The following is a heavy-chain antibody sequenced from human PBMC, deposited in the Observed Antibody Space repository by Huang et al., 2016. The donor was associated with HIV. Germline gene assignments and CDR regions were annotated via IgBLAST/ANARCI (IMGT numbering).Heavy chain of an antibody. Sequence: QVQLQQWGAGLLKPSETLSLTCAVYGGSFSGHFWSWIRQSPGKGREWIGEINDSGRTKHNPALRSRVSIAVVTSKKQFSLKLTSVTAADTAVYYCARDMYYYDSSGYSKFDYWGQGTLVIVSS. CDR2: INDSGRT. V-gene: IGHV4-34*02. CDR3: ARDMYYYDSSGYSKFDY. D-gene: IGHD3-22*01. J-gene: IGHJ4*02. CDR1: GGSFSGHF.